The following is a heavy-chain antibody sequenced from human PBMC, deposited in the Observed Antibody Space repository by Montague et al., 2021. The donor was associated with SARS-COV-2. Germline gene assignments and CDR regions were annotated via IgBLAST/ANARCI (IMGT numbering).Heavy chain of an antibody. CDR2: IYSSGSS. Sequence: TLSLTCTVSGGSVRSGCYYWSWMRQPAGKGLVWIGRIYSSGSSNYTPTLKSRVTMSVDTSRNQFSLKVSSVTAADTAVYYCARDYGDYSYYYGLDVWGQGTTVTVSS. J-gene: IGHJ6*02. D-gene: IGHD4-17*01. V-gene: IGHV4-61*02. CDR3: ARDYGDYSYYYGLDV. CDR1: GGSVRSGCYY.